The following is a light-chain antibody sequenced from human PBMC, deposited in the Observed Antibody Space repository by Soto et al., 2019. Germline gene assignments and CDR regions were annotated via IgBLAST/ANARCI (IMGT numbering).Light chain of an antibody. Sequence: EIVLTQSPGTLSLSPGERATLSCRASQSISSSYLAWYQQKPGQAPRLLIYAASSRATGIPDRFSGSGSGTDFTLTMSRLEPEDFAVYYCQQYGSSPPFTFGQGTKLEIK. J-gene: IGKJ2*01. CDR1: QSISSSY. CDR3: QQYGSSPPFT. V-gene: IGKV3-20*01. CDR2: AAS.